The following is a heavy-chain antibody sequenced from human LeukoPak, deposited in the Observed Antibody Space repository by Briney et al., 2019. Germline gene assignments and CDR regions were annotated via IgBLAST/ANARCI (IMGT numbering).Heavy chain of an antibody. D-gene: IGHD3-22*01. CDR2: IIPIFGTA. J-gene: IGHJ4*02. CDR3: ARAVYYYDSSGFELD. Sequence: ASVKVSCKASGGTFSSYAISWVRQAPGQGLEWMGGIIPIFGTANYAQKLQGRVTMTTDTSTSTAYMELRRLRSDDTAVYYCARAVYYYDSSGFELDWGQGTLVTVSS. CDR1: GGTFSSYA. V-gene: IGHV1-69*05.